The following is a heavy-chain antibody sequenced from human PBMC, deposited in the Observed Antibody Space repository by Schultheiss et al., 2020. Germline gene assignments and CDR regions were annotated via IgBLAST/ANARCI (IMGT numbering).Heavy chain of an antibody. CDR3: ARQAPLDIVVDANPNYYYYYGMDV. CDR1: GGSISRYY. V-gene: IGHV4-59*08. D-gene: IGHD2-2*03. CDR2: IYYSGST. J-gene: IGHJ6*02. Sequence: SETLSLTCTVSGGSISRYYWSWIRQPPGKGLEWIGYIYYSGSTKYNPSLKSRVTISADKSISTAYLQWSSLKASDTAMYYCARQAPLDIVVDANPNYYYYYGMDVWGQGTTVTVSS.